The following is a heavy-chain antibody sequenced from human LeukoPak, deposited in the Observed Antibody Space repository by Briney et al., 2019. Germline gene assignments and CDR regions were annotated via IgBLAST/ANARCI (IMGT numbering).Heavy chain of an antibody. V-gene: IGHV4-61*02. CDR3: ARVPKRGYLNWFDP. Sequence: SETLSLTCTVSGGSISSGSYYWSWIRQPAGKGLEWIGRIYTSGSTNYNPSLKSRVTISVDTSKNQFSLKLSSVTAADTAVYYCARVPKRGYLNWFDPWGQGTLVTVSS. J-gene: IGHJ5*02. CDR2: IYTSGST. CDR1: GGSISSGSYY. D-gene: IGHD3-3*01.